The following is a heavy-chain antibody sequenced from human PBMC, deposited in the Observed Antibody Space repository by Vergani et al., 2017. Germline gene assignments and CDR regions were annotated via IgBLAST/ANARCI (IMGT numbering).Heavy chain of an antibody. CDR1: GYTFTGYY. CDR3: ARDGYYDYVWGSYRLGY. D-gene: IGHD3-16*02. CDR2: INPNSGGT. V-gene: IGHV1-2*02. Sequence: QVQLVQSGAEVKKPGASVTVSCKASGYTFTGYYMHWVRQAPGQGLEWMGWINPNSGGTNYAQKFQGRVTMTRDTSISTAYMELSRLRSDDTAVYYCARDGYYDYVWGSYRLGYWGQGTLVTVSS. J-gene: IGHJ4*02.